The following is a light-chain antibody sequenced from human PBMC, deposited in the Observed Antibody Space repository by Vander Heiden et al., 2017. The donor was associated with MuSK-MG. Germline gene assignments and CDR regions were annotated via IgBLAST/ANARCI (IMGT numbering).Light chain of an antibody. CDR2: GAS. J-gene: IGKJ2*01. CDR1: QSVSSSY. Sequence: EFVLTQSPATLPLSPGERATLSCRASQSVSSSYLAWYQQKPGQAPRLLIYGASSRATGIPDRFSGSGSGTDFTLTISRLEPEDFAMYYCQQDGSSPRTFGQGTKLEIK. V-gene: IGKV3-20*01. CDR3: QQDGSSPRT.